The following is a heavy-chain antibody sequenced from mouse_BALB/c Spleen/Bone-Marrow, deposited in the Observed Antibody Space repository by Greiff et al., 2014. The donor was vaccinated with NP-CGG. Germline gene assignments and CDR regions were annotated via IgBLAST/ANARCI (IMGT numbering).Heavy chain of an antibody. CDR3: ARFGNYEGFAY. J-gene: IGHJ3*01. D-gene: IGHD2-1*01. CDR2: IHPSDSET. CDR1: GYSFTNYW. V-gene: IGHV1-74*01. Sequence: QVQLKESGAELVRPGASVKLSCKASGYSFTNYWMNWVKQRPGQGLEWFGMIHPSDSETRLNQKFKDKATLTVDKSSSTAYIQLTSPTSEDSAVYYCARFGNYEGFAYWGQGTLVTVSA.